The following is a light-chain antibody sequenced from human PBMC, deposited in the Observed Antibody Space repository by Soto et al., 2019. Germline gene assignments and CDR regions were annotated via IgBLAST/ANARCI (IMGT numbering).Light chain of an antibody. CDR2: GIS. CDR3: QQYSTLPHT. V-gene: IGKV3-20*01. CDR1: QSVTNNF. J-gene: IGKJ2*01. Sequence: ENVLTQSPGTLSLSPGERATLSCRASQSVTNNFFAWYQQKPGQAPRLLIYGISSRATGIPDRFSGSGSRTDFTLTISRLEPEDFVVYYCQQYSTLPHTFGQGTKLEVK.